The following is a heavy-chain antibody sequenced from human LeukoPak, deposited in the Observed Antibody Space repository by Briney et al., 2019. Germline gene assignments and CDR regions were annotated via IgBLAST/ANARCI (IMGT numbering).Heavy chain of an antibody. D-gene: IGHD2-8*01. CDR3: AKDRCTNGVCYLXDY. Sequence: GRSLRLSCAASGFTFSSYGMHWVRQAPGKGLEWVAVIWYDGSNKYYADSVKGRFTISRDNSKNTLYLQMNSLRAEDTAVYYCAKDRCTNGVCYLXDYXGQGXXVTV. CDR2: IWYDGSNK. J-gene: IGHJ4*02. V-gene: IGHV3-33*06. CDR1: GFTFSSYG.